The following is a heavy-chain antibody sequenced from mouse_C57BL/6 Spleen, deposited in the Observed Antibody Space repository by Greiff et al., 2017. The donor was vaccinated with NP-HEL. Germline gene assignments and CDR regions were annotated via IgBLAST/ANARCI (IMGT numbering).Heavy chain of an antibody. CDR2: INPNNGGT. D-gene: IGHD4-1*01. J-gene: IGHJ1*03. Sequence: VQLQQSGPELVKPGASVKMSCKASGYTFTDYNMHWVKQSHGKSLEWIGYINPNNGGTSYNQKFKGKATLTVNKSSSTAYMELRSLTSEDSAVYYCARDLTGTAWYFDVWGTGTTVTVSS. CDR1: GYTFTDYN. V-gene: IGHV1-22*01. CDR3: ARDLTGTAWYFDV.